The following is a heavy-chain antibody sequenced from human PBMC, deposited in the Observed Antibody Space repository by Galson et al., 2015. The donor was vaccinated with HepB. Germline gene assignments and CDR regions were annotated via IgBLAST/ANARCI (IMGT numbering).Heavy chain of an antibody. V-gene: IGHV5-10-1*01. Sequence: QSGAEVKKPGESLRISCKGSGYSFTSYWISWVRQMPGKGLEWMGRIDPSDSYTNYSPSFQGHVTISADKSISTAYLQWSSLKASDTAMYYCARHLAAAESHWGQGYYFDYWGQGTLVTVSS. CDR3: ARHLAAAESHWGQGYYFDY. CDR2: IDPSDSYT. CDR1: GYSFTSYW. D-gene: IGHD6-13*01. J-gene: IGHJ4*02.